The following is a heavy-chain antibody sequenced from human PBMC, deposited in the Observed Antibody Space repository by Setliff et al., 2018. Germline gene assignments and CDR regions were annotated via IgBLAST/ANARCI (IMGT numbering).Heavy chain of an antibody. D-gene: IGHD6-19*01. CDR2: INWNGGST. CDR3: ARDGSSGWYGGTNDY. J-gene: IGHJ4*02. V-gene: IGHV3-20*04. CDR1: GFTFSDYY. Sequence: GGSLRLSCAASGFTFSDYYMSWVRQAPGKGLEWVSGINWNGGSTGYADSVKGRFTISRDNAKNSLYLQMNSLRAEDTALYYCARDGSSGWYGGTNDYWGQGTLVTVSS.